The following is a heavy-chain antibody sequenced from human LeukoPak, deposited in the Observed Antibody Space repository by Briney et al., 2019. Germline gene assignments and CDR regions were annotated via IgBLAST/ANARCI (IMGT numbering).Heavy chain of an antibody. CDR1: GFTFSSYS. CDR3: AREPARTLVGARAFDY. Sequence: PGGSLRLSCAASGFTFSSYSMNWVRQAPGKGLEWVSYISSSSSTIYYADSVKGRFTISRDNAKNSLYLQMNSLRAEDTAVYYCAREPARTLVGARAFDYWGQGTLVTVSS. CDR2: ISSSSSTI. D-gene: IGHD1-26*01. V-gene: IGHV3-48*01. J-gene: IGHJ4*02.